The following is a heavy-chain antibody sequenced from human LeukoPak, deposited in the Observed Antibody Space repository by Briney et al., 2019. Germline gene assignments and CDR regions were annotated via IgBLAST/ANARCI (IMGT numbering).Heavy chain of an antibody. D-gene: IGHD4-17*01. V-gene: IGHV4-34*01. CDR1: GASFRGYY. CDR3: ARGDYGDYRGFDY. CDR2: INHSGST. Sequence: KSSQTLSLTCAVYGASFRGYYWSWIRQPPGKGLEWLGEINHSGSTNYNTSLKSRVTISVDTSKNQFSLKLSSVTAADTAVYFCARGDYGDYRGFDYWGQGTLVTVSS. J-gene: IGHJ4*02.